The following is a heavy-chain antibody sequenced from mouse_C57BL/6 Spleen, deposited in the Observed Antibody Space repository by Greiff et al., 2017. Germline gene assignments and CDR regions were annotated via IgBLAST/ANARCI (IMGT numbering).Heavy chain of an antibody. CDR2: INPNYGTT. V-gene: IGHV1-39*01. J-gene: IGHJ2*01. CDR1: GYSFTDYN. D-gene: IGHD1-1*01. Sequence: VQLKESGPALVKPGASVQISCKASGYSFTDYNMNWVKQSNGKSLEWIGVINPNYGTTSYNQKFKGKATLTVDQSSSTAYMQLNSLTSEDSAVYDCARHYYGSSDYFDYWGQGTTLTVSS. CDR3: ARHYYGSSDYFDY.